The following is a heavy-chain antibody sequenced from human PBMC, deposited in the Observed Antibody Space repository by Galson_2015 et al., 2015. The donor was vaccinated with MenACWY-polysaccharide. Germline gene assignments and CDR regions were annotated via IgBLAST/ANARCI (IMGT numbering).Heavy chain of an antibody. V-gene: IGHV1-8*01. CDR2: MNPNSGNT. Sequence: SVKVSCKASGYTFTSYDINWVRQATGQGLEWMGWMNPNSGNTGYAQKFQGRVTMTGNTSINTAYMELSSLTSEDTAVYYCARGRRDTAVAAPAAVLLDYWGQGILVTVSS. CDR1: GYTFTSYD. CDR3: ARGRRDTAVAAPAAVLLDY. D-gene: IGHD6-19*01. J-gene: IGHJ4*02.